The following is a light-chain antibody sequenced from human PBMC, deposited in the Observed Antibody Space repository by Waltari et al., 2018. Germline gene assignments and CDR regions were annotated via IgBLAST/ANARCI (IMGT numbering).Light chain of an antibody. Sequence: QSVLTQPPSASGTPGQRVTISCSGSSSNIGNNYVYWYQDFPGTAPKLLIYKNNQRASGGPDRFSGSKSGTSMSLASSGLRTEEEADYYCAAWDDSLSRVIFGGGTKLTVL. V-gene: IGLV1-47*01. CDR3: AAWDDSLSRVI. J-gene: IGLJ2*01. CDR1: SSNIGNNY. CDR2: KNN.